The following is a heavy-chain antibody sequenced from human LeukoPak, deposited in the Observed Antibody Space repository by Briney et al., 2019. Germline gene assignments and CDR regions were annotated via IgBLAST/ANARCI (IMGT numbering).Heavy chain of an antibody. CDR2: FYWDDDK. CDR1: GFSLSTSGVG. D-gene: IGHD3-22*01. Sequence: KESGPTLVKPTQTLTLTCTFSGFSLSTSGVGVGWIRQPPGKALEWLALFYWDDDKRYSPSLKSRLTITKDTSRKQVVLTMTNMDPVDTATYYCAHRGIDGNSGYYPLYFHYWGQGTLVTVSS. V-gene: IGHV2-5*02. CDR3: AHRGIDGNSGYYPLYFHY. J-gene: IGHJ4*02.